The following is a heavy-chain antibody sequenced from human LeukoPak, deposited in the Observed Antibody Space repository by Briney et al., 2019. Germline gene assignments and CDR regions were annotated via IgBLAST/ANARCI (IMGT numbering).Heavy chain of an antibody. V-gene: IGHV4-59*01. Sequence: SETLSLTCTVSGGSISSYYWSWIRQPPGEGLEWIGYIYYSGSTNYNPSLKSRVTISVDTSKNQFSLKLSSVTAADTAVYYCARVGGVVVPAAIPPYYYGMDVWGQGTTVTVSS. CDR3: ARVGGVVVPAAIPPYYYGMDV. J-gene: IGHJ6*02. CDR2: IYYSGST. CDR1: GGSISSYY. D-gene: IGHD2-2*01.